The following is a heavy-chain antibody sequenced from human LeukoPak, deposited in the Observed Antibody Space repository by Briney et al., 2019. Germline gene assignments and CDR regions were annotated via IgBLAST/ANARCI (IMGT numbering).Heavy chain of an antibody. V-gene: IGHV1-18*01. D-gene: IGHD4-11*01. CDR3: AKDDSNYGLHFDY. J-gene: IGHJ4*02. CDR1: GYTFTSYG. CDR2: ISTYNGNT. Sequence: GASVKLSFTSSGYTFTSYGISWVRQAPGQGLEWMGWISTYNGNTNYAQNLQGRVTMTTDTSTSTAYMELRSLRSDDTAVYYCAKDDSNYGLHFDYWGQGTLVTVSS.